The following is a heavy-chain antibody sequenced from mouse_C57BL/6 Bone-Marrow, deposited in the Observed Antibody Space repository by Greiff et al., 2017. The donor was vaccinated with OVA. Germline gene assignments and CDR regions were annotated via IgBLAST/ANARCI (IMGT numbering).Heavy chain of an antibody. CDR3: ARQNLDYFYY. CDR2: ISSGGSYT. CDR1: GFTFSSYG. J-gene: IGHJ2*01. V-gene: IGHV5-6*01. Sequence: EVKLVESGGDLVKPGGSLKLSCAASGFTFSSYGMSWVRQTPDKRLEWVATISSGGSYTNYPDSVKGRFTISRDNAKNTLYLQMSRLKSEDTAMYYCARQNLDYFYYWGQGTTLTVSS.